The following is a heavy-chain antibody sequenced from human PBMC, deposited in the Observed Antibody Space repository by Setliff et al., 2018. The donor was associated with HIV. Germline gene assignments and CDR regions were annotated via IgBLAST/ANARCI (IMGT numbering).Heavy chain of an antibody. Sequence: SGPTLVNPTQTLTLTCTFSGLSLSTSGVGVGWIRQSPGKALEWLAFIYWNNNKHYSTSLKSRLTVTKGTSKNRVVFTMTNMDPVDTATYYCAYSGRQLRGPYFDFWGQGTPVTVSS. D-gene: IGHD1-1*01. CDR1: GLSLSTSGVG. V-gene: IGHV2-5*01. J-gene: IGHJ4*02. CDR3: AYSGRQLRGPYFDF. CDR2: IYWNNNK.